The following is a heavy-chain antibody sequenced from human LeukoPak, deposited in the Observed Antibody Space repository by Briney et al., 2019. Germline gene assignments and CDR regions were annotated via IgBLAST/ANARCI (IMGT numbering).Heavy chain of an antibody. J-gene: IGHJ5*02. Sequence: GGSLRLSCAASGFTFDDYGMSWVRQAPGKGLEWVSGINWNGGNTGYADSVKGRFTISRDNAKNSLYLQMNSLRAEDTALYHCAASFGDYVNWFDPWGQGTLVTVSS. CDR2: INWNGGNT. CDR3: AASFGDYVNWFDP. V-gene: IGHV3-20*01. CDR1: GFTFDDYG. D-gene: IGHD4-17*01.